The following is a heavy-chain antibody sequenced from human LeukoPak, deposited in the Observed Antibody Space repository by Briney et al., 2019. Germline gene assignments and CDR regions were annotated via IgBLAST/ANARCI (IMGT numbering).Heavy chain of an antibody. J-gene: IGHJ5*02. CDR2: ISAYNGNT. CDR3: ARERSLTMIVVGTRYNWFDP. Sequence: ASVKVSCKASGYTFTSYGISWVRQAPGQGLEWMGWISAYNGNTNYAQKLQGRVTMTTDTSTSTAYMELRSLRSDDTAVYYCARERSLTMIVVGTRYNWFDPWGQGTLVTVSS. CDR1: GYTFTSYG. V-gene: IGHV1-18*01. D-gene: IGHD3-22*01.